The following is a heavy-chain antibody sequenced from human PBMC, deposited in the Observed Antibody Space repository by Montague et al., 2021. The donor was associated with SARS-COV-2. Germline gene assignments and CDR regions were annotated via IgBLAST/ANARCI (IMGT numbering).Heavy chain of an antibody. CDR1: GGSISSSSYY. CDR3: ASVLYYDILTGWYGMDV. J-gene: IGHJ6*02. CDR2: IYYSGST. Sequence: SETLSLTCTVSGGSISSSSYYWGWIRQPPGKGLEWIGSIYYSGSTYYNPSLKSRVTISVDTSKNQFSLKLSSVTAADTAVCYCASVLYYDILTGWYGMDVWGQGTTVTVSS. V-gene: IGHV4-39*01. D-gene: IGHD3-9*01.